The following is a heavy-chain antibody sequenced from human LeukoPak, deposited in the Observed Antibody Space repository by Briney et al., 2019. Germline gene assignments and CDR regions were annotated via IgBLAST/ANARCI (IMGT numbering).Heavy chain of an antibody. Sequence: GGSLRLSCAASGFTFDDYAMHWVRQAPGKGLEWVSLISWDGGSTYCADSVKGRFTISRDNSKNSLYLQMNSLRAEDTALYYCAKDMGIAVAGPGVDYWGQGTLVTVSS. CDR1: GFTFDDYA. CDR3: AKDMGIAVAGPGVDY. V-gene: IGHV3-43D*03. CDR2: ISWDGGST. D-gene: IGHD6-19*01. J-gene: IGHJ4*02.